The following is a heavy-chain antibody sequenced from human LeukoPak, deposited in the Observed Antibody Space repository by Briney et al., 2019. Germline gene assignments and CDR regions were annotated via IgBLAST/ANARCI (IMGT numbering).Heavy chain of an antibody. CDR2: ISKDGSTT. J-gene: IGHJ4*02. CDR3: ARGASSGYRIDY. Sequence: GGSLRLSCAASGVTFNNYWMHWVRQAPGKGLVWVSRISKDGSTTNYADSVKGRFTISRDNAKNTLYLQMNSLTAEDTALYYCARGASSGYRIDYWGQGTLVTVSS. D-gene: IGHD5-18*01. V-gene: IGHV3-74*01. CDR1: GVTFNNYW.